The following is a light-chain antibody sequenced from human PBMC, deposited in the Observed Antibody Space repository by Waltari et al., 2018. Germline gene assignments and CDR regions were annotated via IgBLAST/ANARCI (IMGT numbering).Light chain of an antibody. CDR3: QEFGSSPTVT. V-gene: IGKV3-20*01. Sequence: IVLTQSPGTLSLSPGERATLSCRASQSVSSRYLAWYQQKPGQAPRVVIHRASGRATGIPDRFSGSGSGTDFTLTISRLEPEDFAMYYCQEFGSSPTVTFGQGTRLEIK. CDR2: RAS. CDR1: QSVSSRY. J-gene: IGKJ5*01.